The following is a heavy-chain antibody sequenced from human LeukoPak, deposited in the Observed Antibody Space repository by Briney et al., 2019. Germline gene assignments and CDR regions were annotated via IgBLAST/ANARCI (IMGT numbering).Heavy chain of an antibody. D-gene: IGHD3-10*01. Sequence: SETLSITCTVSGGSTSPYYWSWIRQPPGKGLEWIGYIYYTGSTYYNPSLKSRVTISVDTSKNQFSLKLSSVTAADTAVYYCARAYYYGSGTFDIWGQGTMVTVSS. CDR1: GGSTSPYY. V-gene: IGHV4-59*01. J-gene: IGHJ3*02. CDR3: ARAYYYGSGTFDI. CDR2: IYYTGST.